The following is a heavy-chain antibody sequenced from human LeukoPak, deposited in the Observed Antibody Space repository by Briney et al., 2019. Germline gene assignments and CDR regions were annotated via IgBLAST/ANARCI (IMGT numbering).Heavy chain of an antibody. J-gene: IGHJ4*02. D-gene: IGHD6-19*01. CDR1: GFTFSSYA. CDR3: AKSGSGWYRFDC. V-gene: IGHV3-23*01. CDR2: ISGSGDST. Sequence: GGSLRLSCAASGFTFSSYAMSWVRPAPGKGLGWVSAISGSGDSTYYADSVKGRFTISRDNSKNTLYLQMNSLRAEDTAVYYCAKSGSGWYRFDCWGQGTLVTVSS.